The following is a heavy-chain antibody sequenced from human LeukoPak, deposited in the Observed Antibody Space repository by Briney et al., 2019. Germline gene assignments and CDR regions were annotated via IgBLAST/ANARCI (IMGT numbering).Heavy chain of an antibody. CDR3: ARRTEDIAMVYDY. Sequence: GGSLRLSCAASGFTFSDYYMSWIRQAPGKGLEWVSYISSSSSYTNYADSVKGRFTISRDNAKNSLYLQMNSLRAEDTAVYYCARRTEDIAMVYDYWGQGTLVTVSS. V-gene: IGHV3-11*06. D-gene: IGHD5-18*01. J-gene: IGHJ4*02. CDR2: ISSSSSYT. CDR1: GFTFSDYY.